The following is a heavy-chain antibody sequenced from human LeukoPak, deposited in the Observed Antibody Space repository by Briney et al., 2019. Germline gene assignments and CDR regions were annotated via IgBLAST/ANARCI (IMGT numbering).Heavy chain of an antibody. Sequence: SETLSLTCTVSGGSISSSSYYWGWIRQPPGKGLEWIGSIYYSGSTYYNPSLKSRVTISVDTSKNQFSLKLSSVTAADTAVYYCARQRIVGATNERGYYFDYWGQGTLVTVPS. CDR2: IYYSGST. D-gene: IGHD1-26*01. V-gene: IGHV4-39*01. CDR1: GGSISSSSYY. CDR3: ARQRIVGATNERGYYFDY. J-gene: IGHJ4*02.